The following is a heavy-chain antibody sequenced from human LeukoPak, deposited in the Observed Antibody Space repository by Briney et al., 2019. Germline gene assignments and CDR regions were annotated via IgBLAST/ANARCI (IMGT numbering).Heavy chain of an antibody. J-gene: IGHJ5*02. CDR1: GGTFSSYA. CDR2: IIPILGIA. V-gene: IGHV1-69*04. Sequence: SVKVSCKASGGTFSSYAISWVRQAPGQGLEWMGRIIPILGIANYAQKFQGRVTITADKSTSTAYMELSSLRSEDTAVYYCARDRTPSVVVAATRNNWFDPWGQGTLVTVSS. CDR3: ARDRTPSVVVAATRNNWFDP. D-gene: IGHD2-15*01.